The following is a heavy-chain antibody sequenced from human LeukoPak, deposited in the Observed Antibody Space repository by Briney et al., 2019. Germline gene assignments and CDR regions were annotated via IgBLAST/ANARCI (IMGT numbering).Heavy chain of an antibody. Sequence: GESLKTSCKASGYDFTKKWIGWVRLMPGKGLEWMGIIYPGDSDVRYSPSVEGQVTFSVDKAISTAYLQWGSLKASDTATYYCARHFTLKLSLADAAYYYYYMDVWGGGTAVTVSS. CDR1: GYDFTKKW. CDR2: IYPGDSDV. J-gene: IGHJ6*03. D-gene: IGHD3-16*01. CDR3: ARHFTLKLSLADAAYYYYYMDV. V-gene: IGHV5-51*01.